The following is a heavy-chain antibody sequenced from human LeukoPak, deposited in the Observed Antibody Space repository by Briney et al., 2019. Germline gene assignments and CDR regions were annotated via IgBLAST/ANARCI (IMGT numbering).Heavy chain of an antibody. Sequence: PGGSLRLSCAASGFTFSSYAMHWVRQAPGKGLEYVSAISSNGGSTSYANSVKGRFTISRDNAKNSLYLQMNSLRAEDTAVYYCARDQYYGSGSYYYWGQGTLVTVSS. CDR1: GFTFSSYA. D-gene: IGHD3-10*01. CDR3: ARDQYYGSGSYYY. J-gene: IGHJ4*02. CDR2: ISSNGGST. V-gene: IGHV3-64*01.